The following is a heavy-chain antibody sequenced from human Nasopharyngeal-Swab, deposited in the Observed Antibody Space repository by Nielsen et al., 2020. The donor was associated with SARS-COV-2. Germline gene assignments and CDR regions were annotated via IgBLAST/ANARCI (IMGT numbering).Heavy chain of an antibody. J-gene: IGHJ3*02. Sequence: WIRQPPGKGLEWIGCIYYSGSTNYNPSLKSRVTISVDTSKNQFSLKLSSVTAADTAVYYCARGGGSGSYYNDDAFDIWGQGTMVT. CDR3: ARGGGSGSYYNDDAFDI. D-gene: IGHD3-10*01. CDR2: IYYSGST. V-gene: IGHV4-59*01.